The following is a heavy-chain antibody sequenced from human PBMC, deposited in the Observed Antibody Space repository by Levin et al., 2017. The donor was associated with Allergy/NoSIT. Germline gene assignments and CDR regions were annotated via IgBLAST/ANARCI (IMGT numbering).Heavy chain of an antibody. D-gene: IGHD3-10*01. CDR3: ARDEAYYYNSGKSFYFKY. Sequence: PSETLSLTCTVSGGSVSSGSHYWSWIRQPPGKGLEWIGYIYYSGRTNYNPSLKSRVTISVDTSRNQFSLKLNSVTAADTAVYYCARDEAYYYNSGKSFYFKYWGQGTLVTVSS. V-gene: IGHV4-61*01. J-gene: IGHJ4*02. CDR2: IYYSGRT. CDR1: GGSVSSGSHY.